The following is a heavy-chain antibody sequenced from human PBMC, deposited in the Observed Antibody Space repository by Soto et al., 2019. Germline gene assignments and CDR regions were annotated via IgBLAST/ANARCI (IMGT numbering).Heavy chain of an antibody. J-gene: IGHJ6*01. CDR1: CFSLTTCGVA. V-gene: IGHV2-5*01. D-gene: IGHD3-9*01. CDR3: EHKLRYLDAMEV. CDR2: IYWNDDK. Sequence: SGPTLLNPTQTLTLTFSFSCFSLTTCGVAVGWIRQPPGKALEWLALIYWNDDKRYSPSLKNRLTVTKDTSKNQVVLTLTNMDPVDPDKYHCEHKLRYLDAMEVWGQGTTVNVYS.